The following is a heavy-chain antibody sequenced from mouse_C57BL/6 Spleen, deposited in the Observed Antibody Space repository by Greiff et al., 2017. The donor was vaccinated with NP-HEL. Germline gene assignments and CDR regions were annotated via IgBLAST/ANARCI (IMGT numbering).Heavy chain of an antibody. CDR2: IDPSDSYT. J-gene: IGHJ2*01. V-gene: IGHV1-69*01. Sequence: QVHVKQPGAELVMPGASVKLSCKASGYTFTSYWMHWVKQRPGQGLEWIGEIDPSDSYTNYNQKLQGKSTLTVDKSSSTAYMQLSSLTSEDSAVYYCARYYGSTEYYFDYWGQGTTLTVSS. CDR3: ARYYGSTEYYFDY. D-gene: IGHD1-1*01. CDR1: GYTFTSYW.